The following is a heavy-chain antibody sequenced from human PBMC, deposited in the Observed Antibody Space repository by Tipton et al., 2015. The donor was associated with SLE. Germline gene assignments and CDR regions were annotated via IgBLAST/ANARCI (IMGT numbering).Heavy chain of an antibody. CDR3: ARDLGYSGYDGKNWYFDL. D-gene: IGHD5-12*01. J-gene: IGHJ2*01. CDR1: GGSFSGYY. V-gene: IGHV4-34*01. Sequence: TLSLTCAVYGGSFSGYYWSWIRQPPGRGLEWIGEINHSGSTNYNPSLKSRVTISVDTSKNQFSLKLSSVTAADTAVYYCARDLGYSGYDGKNWYFDLWGRGTLVTVSS. CDR2: INHSGST.